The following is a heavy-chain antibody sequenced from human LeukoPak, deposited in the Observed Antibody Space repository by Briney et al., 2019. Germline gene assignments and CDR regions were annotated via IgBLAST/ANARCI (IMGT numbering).Heavy chain of an antibody. CDR1: GFTFSSYA. CDR3: AKGGSTSDRYYYYGMDV. CDR2: ISGSGGST. V-gene: IGHV3-23*01. D-gene: IGHD2-2*01. J-gene: IGHJ6*02. Sequence: PGGSLRLSCAASGFTFSSYAMSWVRQAPGKGLEWVSAISGSGGSTYYADSVKGRFTISRDNSKNTPYLQMNSLRAEDTAVYYCAKGGSTSDRYYYYGMDVWGQGTTVTVSS.